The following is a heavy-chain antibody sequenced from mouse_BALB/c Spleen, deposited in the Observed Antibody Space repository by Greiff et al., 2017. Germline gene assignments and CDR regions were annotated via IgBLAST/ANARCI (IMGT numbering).Heavy chain of an antibody. CDR1: GYAFSSSW. Sequence: QVQLQQSGPELVKPGASVKISCKASGYAFSSSWMNWVKQRPGQGLEWIGRIYPGDGDTNYNGKFKGKATLTADKSSSTAYMQLSSLTSVDSAVYFCARYGNRGAMDYWGQGTSVTVSS. J-gene: IGHJ4*01. V-gene: IGHV1-82*01. CDR2: IYPGDGDT. D-gene: IGHD2-1*01. CDR3: ARYGNRGAMDY.